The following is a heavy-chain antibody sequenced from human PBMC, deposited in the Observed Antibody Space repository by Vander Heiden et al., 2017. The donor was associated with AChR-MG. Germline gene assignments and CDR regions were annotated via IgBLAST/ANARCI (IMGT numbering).Heavy chain of an antibody. J-gene: IGHJ5*02. CDR2: ISFTGNTT. CDR1: GFTVSNYV. D-gene: IGHD3-16*01. CDR3: AKAAMVITVWGS. V-gene: IGHV3-23*05. Sequence: EVQLLASGGGLVQPGGSLRLSCAASGFTVSNYVMAWVRPAPGKGLEWVSTISFTGNTTHYADSVRGRFTISRDISKNTLYLQMNNLRAEDTAVYYCAKAAMVITVWGSWGQGTLVTVSS.